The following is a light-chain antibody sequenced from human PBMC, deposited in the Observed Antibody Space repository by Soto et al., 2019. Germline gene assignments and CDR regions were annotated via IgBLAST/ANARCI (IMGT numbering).Light chain of an antibody. CDR3: QQYGSSPLT. J-gene: IGKJ4*01. Sequence: EIVLTQSPGTLSLSPGERATLSCRASQSVITSSLAWYQQRAGQAPRLLIYGASSRATGIPDRFSGSGSGTDFSLTISRLEPEDFAVYYCQQYGSSPLTFGGGTKVEIK. V-gene: IGKV3-20*01. CDR1: QSVITSS. CDR2: GAS.